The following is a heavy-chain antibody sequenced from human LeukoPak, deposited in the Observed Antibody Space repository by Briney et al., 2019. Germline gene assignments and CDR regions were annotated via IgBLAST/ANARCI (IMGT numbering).Heavy chain of an antibody. CDR2: INHSGST. CDR1: GGSISSHY. D-gene: IGHD6-13*01. V-gene: IGHV4-34*01. J-gene: IGHJ6*02. CDR3: ARGRGRIAAATYGMDV. Sequence: PSETLSLTCTVSGGSISSHYWSWIRQPPGKGLEWIGEINHSGSTNYNPSLKSRVTISVDTSKNQSSLKLSSVTAADTAVYYCARGRGRIAAATYGMDVWGQGTTVTVSS.